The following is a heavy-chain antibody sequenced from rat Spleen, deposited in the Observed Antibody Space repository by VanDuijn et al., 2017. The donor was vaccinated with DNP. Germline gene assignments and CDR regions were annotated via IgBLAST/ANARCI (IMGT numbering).Heavy chain of an antibody. CDR3: AKDHDYGPDY. CDR1: GFTFSNYD. J-gene: IGHJ2*01. Sequence: EVQLVESGGDLVQPGRSLKLSCAASGFTFSNYDMAWVRQAPTKGLEWVAYIRYDGGSTYYGDSVKGRFTISRDNAENTVYLQMNSLRSEDTATYYCAKDHDYGPDYWGQGVMVTVSS. V-gene: IGHV5-20*01. CDR2: IRYDGGST. D-gene: IGHD1-11*01.